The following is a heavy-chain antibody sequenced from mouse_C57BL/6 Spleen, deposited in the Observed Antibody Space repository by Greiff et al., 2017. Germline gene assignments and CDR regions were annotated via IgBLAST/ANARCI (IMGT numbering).Heavy chain of an antibody. V-gene: IGHV1-74*01. CDR3: AILGDYDGDWYFDV. J-gene: IGHJ1*03. Sequence: QVQLKQPGAELVKPGASVKVSCKASGYTFTSYWMHWVKQRPGQGLEWIGRIHPSDSDTNYNQKFKGKATLTVDKSSSTAYMQLSSLTSEDSAVYYCAILGDYDGDWYFDVWGTGTTLTVSS. CDR1: GYTFTSYW. CDR2: IHPSDSDT. D-gene: IGHD2-4*01.